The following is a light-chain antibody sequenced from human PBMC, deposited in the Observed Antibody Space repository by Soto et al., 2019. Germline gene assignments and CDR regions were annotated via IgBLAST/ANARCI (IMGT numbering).Light chain of an antibody. J-gene: IGKJ4*01. V-gene: IGKV3-20*01. Sequence: EIVLTQSPGTLYLSPGERATLSCRASQSVSSSYLAWYQQKPGQPPRLLIFGASSRATGIPDRFTGSGSGTDFTLTITRLEPEDCAVYYCQHYRTSFGGGTKVEIK. CDR1: QSVSSSY. CDR2: GAS. CDR3: QHYRTS.